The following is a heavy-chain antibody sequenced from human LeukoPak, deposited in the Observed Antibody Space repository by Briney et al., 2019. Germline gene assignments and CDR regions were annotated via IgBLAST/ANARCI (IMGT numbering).Heavy chain of an antibody. D-gene: IGHD5-18*01. CDR1: GVTFDDYA. J-gene: IGHJ4*02. CDR2: ISWNSGSI. Sequence: PGGSLRLSCAASGVTFDDYAMHWVRQAPGKGLEWVSGISWNSGSIGYADSVKGRFTISRDNAKNSLYLQMHSLRAEDTALYYCAKDISRWIQLWVFDYWGQGTLVTVSS. CDR3: AKDISRWIQLWVFDY. V-gene: IGHV3-9*01.